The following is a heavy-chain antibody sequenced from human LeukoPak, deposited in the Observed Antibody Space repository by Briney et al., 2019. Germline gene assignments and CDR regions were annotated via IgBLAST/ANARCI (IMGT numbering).Heavy chain of an antibody. Sequence: ASVKVSCKASGYTFTGYYMHWVRQAPGQGLEWMGWINPNSGGTNYAQKFQGRVTMTRDTSISTAYMELSKLRSDDTAVYYCAREVRVEVVVGATHGMDVWGQGTTVTVSS. CDR3: AREVRVEVVVGATHGMDV. J-gene: IGHJ6*02. CDR1: GYTFTGYY. D-gene: IGHD2-15*01. CDR2: INPNSGGT. V-gene: IGHV1-2*02.